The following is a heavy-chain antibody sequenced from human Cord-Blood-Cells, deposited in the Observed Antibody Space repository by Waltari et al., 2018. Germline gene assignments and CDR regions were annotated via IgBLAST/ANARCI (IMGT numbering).Heavy chain of an antibody. CDR3: ARIYCSGGSCYAFDI. CDR1: GYSISSGYY. Sequence: QVQLQESVPGLVKPSETLSLTCAVSGYSISSGYYWGWIRQPPGKGLEWIGSIYHSGSTYYNPSLKSRVTISVDTSKNQFSLKLSSVTAADTAVYYCARIYCSGGSCYAFDIWGQGTMVTVSS. J-gene: IGHJ3*02. V-gene: IGHV4-38-2*01. CDR2: IYHSGST. D-gene: IGHD2-15*01.